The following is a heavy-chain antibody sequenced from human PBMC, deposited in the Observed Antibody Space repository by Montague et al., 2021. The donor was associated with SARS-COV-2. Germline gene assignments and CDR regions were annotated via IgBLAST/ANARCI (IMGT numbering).Heavy chain of an antibody. D-gene: IGHD5-18*01. CDR3: ARRKYSYGWGD. V-gene: IGHV4-39*01. CDR1: GGPISGSSDY. J-gene: IGHJ4*02. Sequence: SETQSLTCTVTGGPISGSSDYWGWIRQSPGKGLEWIASVDYSGNTYYSPSLKSRLTISVDTSKNQFSLKLNSVTAADTALYYCARRKYSYGWGDWGQGTLVTVSS. CDR2: VDYSGNT.